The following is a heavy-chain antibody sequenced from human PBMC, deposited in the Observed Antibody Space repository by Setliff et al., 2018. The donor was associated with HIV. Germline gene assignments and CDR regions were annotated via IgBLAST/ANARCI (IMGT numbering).Heavy chain of an antibody. CDR1: GYTFTDYF. CDR3: ARSPPNRGYSNGWYVDN. Sequence: ASVKVSCKSSGYTFTDYFMHWVRQAPGQGLEWMGWISPDNANTRISQRFRGSVTMTRDRSINTAYMEFSGLTSDDTAVYYCARSPPNRGYSNGWYVDNWGQGALVTVSS. CDR2: ISPDNANT. D-gene: IGHD6-19*01. V-gene: IGHV1-2*02. J-gene: IGHJ4*02.